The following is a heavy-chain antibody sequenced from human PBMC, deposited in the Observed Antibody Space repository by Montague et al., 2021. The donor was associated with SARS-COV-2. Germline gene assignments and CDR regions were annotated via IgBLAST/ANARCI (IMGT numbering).Heavy chain of an antibody. CDR1: GFTFSSYA. D-gene: IGHD5-18*01. J-gene: IGHJ4*02. V-gene: IGHV3-30*18. CDR3: ANVLDSYGFYFDY. Sequence: SLRLSFSASGFTFSSYAMHWIRQAPGKGLEWVAVISYDGSNKYYADSVKGRFTISRDNSKNTLYLQMNSLRAEDTAVYYCANVLDSYGFYFDYWGQGTLVTVSP. CDR2: ISYDGSNK.